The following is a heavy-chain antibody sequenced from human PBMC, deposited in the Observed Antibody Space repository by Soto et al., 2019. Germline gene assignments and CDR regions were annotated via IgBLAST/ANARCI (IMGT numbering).Heavy chain of an antibody. Sequence: SETLSLTCTVSGGSISSYYWSWIRQPPGKGLEWIGYIYYSGSTYYNPSLKSRVTISVDTSKNQFSLKLSSVTAADTAVYYCARDLGYSYVDYWGQGTLVTVSS. CDR1: GGSISSYY. CDR3: ARDLGYSYVDY. J-gene: IGHJ4*02. CDR2: IYYSGST. D-gene: IGHD5-18*01. V-gene: IGHV4-59*12.